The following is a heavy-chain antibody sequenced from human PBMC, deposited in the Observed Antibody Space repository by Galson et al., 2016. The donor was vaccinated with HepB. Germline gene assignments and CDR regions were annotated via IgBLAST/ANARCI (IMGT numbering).Heavy chain of an antibody. CDR2: ISASGDST. J-gene: IGHJ3*02. V-gene: IGHV3-23*01. D-gene: IGHD3-10*01. CDR1: GFTFNSYA. Sequence: SLRLSCAASGFTFNSYAMSWVRQAPGKGLEWVSAISASGDSTYYADSVKGRFTISRDNSKNLMYLQMISLKAEDTAVYYCAKDGSYGSLPDDAFDIWGQGKMVTVSP. CDR3: AKDGSYGSLPDDAFDI.